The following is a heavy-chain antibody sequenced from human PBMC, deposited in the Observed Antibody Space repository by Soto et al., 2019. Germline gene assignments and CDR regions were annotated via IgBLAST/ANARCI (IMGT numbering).Heavy chain of an antibody. V-gene: IGHV3-33*01. D-gene: IGHD2-2*01. CDR1: GFTFSSYG. CDR2: IWYDGSNK. Sequence: QVQLVESGGGVVQPGRSLRLSCAGSGFTFSSYGMHWVRQAPGKGLEWVAVIWYDGSNKYYADSVKGRFTISRDNSKNTLYLQMNSLRAEDTAVYYCARDRMVVPAAMPSYYFDYWGQGTLVTVSS. CDR3: ARDRMVVPAAMPSYYFDY. J-gene: IGHJ4*02.